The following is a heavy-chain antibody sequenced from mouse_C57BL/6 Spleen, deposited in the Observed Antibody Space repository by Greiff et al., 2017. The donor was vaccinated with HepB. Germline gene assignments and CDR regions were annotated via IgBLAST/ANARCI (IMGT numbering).Heavy chain of an antibody. Sequence: VQLQQSGAELVKPGASVKMSCKASGYTFTSYWITWVKQRPGQGLEWIGDIYPGSGSTNYNEKFKSKATLTVDTSSSTAYMQLSSLTSEDAAVYYCARTTVVADWYFDVWGTGPTVTVSS. D-gene: IGHD1-1*01. V-gene: IGHV1-55*01. CDR1: GYTFTSYW. CDR2: IYPGSGST. J-gene: IGHJ1*03. CDR3: ARTTVVADWYFDV.